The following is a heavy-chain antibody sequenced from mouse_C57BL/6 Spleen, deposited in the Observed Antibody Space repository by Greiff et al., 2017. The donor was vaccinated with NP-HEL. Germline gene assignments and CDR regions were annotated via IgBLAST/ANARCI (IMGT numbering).Heavy chain of an antibody. J-gene: IGHJ3*01. D-gene: IGHD1-1*01. CDR2: ISYSGST. V-gene: IGHV3-8*01. Sequence: VQLKESGPGLAKPSQTLSLTCSVTGYSITSDYWNWIRKFPGTKLEYMGYISYSGSTYYNPSLKSRISITRDTSKNQYYLQLNSVTTEDTATYYCARSHGSSLAWFAYWGQGTLVTVSA. CDR3: ARSHGSSLAWFAY. CDR1: GYSITSDY.